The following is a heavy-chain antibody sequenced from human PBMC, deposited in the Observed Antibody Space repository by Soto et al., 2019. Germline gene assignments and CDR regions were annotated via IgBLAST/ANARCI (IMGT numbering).Heavy chain of an antibody. CDR3: ARDREYSGGWSPSV. CDR2: MIPILGIA. Sequence: KVSCKASGGTFSSYTISWVRQAPGQGLEWMGRMIPILGIANYAQKFQGRVTITADKSTSTAYMELSSLRSEDTAVYHCARDREYSGGWSPSVWGQGTRVTVSS. CDR1: GGTFSSYT. J-gene: IGHJ6*02. D-gene: IGHD6-19*01. V-gene: IGHV1-69*04.